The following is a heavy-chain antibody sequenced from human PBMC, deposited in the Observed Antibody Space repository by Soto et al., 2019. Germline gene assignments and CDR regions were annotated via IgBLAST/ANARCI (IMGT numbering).Heavy chain of an antibody. V-gene: IGHV3-72*01. Sequence: GGSLRLSCAASGFTFSSYAMHWVRQAPGEGQGLRRGKGLEWVGRIRDKAHSYSTTYAASVKGRLTLSRDNSKNSVFLQLNSLKTEDTAVYYCTTDLPWSYGALGYWGQGTLVTVSS. D-gene: IGHD1-26*01. CDR2: IRDKAHSYST. CDR3: TTDLPWSYGALGY. J-gene: IGHJ4*02. CDR1: GFTFSSYA.